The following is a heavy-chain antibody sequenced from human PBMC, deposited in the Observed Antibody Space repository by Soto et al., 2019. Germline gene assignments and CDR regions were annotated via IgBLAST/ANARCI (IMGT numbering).Heavy chain of an antibody. CDR2: INPNSGGT. CDR3: ARPDCSSTSCYPNFDY. Sequence: ASVKVSCKASGYTFTGYYMHWVRQAPGQGLAWMGWINPNSGGTNYAQKFQGRVTMTRDTSISTAYMELSRLRSDDTAVYYCARPDCSSTSCYPNFDYWGQGTLVTVSS. V-gene: IGHV1-2*02. D-gene: IGHD2-2*01. CDR1: GYTFTGYY. J-gene: IGHJ4*02.